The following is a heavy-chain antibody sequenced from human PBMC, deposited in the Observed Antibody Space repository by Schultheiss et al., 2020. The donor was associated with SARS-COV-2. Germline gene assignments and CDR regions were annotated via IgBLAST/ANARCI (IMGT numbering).Heavy chain of an antibody. V-gene: IGHV4-34*01. Sequence: SETLSLTCAVYGGSFSGYYWSWIRQPPGKGLEWIGEINHSGSTNYNPSLKSRVTISVDTSKNQFSLKLSSVTAADTAVCYCATGGSTVTGTFDYWGQGTLVTVSS. CDR3: ATGGSTVTGTFDY. CDR2: INHSGST. D-gene: IGHD4-17*01. CDR1: GGSFSGYY. J-gene: IGHJ4*02.